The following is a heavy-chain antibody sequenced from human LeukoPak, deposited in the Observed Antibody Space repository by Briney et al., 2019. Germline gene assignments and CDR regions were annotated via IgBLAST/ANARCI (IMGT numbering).Heavy chain of an antibody. CDR3: ARQSGPYSSRWFDY. CDR2: TYYSGST. V-gene: IGHV4-39*01. D-gene: IGHD6-13*01. Sequence: SETLSLTCTVSGGSIRSSSFYWGWIRQPPGKGLEWVGSTYYSGSTDYNPSLQSRVTISVDTSKNQFSLKVTSVTAADTAVYYCARQSGPYSSRWFDYSGQGILVIVSS. CDR1: GGSIRSSSFY. J-gene: IGHJ4*02.